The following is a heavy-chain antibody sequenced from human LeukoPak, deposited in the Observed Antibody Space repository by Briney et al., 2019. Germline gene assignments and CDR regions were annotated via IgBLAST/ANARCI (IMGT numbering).Heavy chain of an antibody. CDR1: GFTFSSYW. CDR3: ARGYGSGSYYNPYYYYYMDV. V-gene: IGHV3-7*01. Sequence: GGSRRLSCAASGFTFSSYWMSWVRQAPGKGLEWVANIKQDGSEKYYVDSVKGRFTISRDNAKNSLYLQMNSLRAEDTAVYYCARGYGSGSYYNPYYYYYMDVWGKGTTVTVSS. J-gene: IGHJ6*03. D-gene: IGHD3-10*01. CDR2: IKQDGSEK.